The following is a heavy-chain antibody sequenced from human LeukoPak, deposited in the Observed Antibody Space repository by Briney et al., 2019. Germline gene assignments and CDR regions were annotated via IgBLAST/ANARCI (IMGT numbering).Heavy chain of an antibody. CDR1: GFTFSSYG. Sequence: GGSLRLSCAASGFTFSSYGMHWVRQAPGKGLEWVAFIRYDGSNKYYADSVKGRFTISRDNSKNTLYLQMNSLRAEDTAVYYCANWSNLRFLEWLSADAFDIWGQGTMVNVSS. V-gene: IGHV3-30*02. D-gene: IGHD3-3*01. CDR2: IRYDGSNK. CDR3: ANWSNLRFLEWLSADAFDI. J-gene: IGHJ3*02.